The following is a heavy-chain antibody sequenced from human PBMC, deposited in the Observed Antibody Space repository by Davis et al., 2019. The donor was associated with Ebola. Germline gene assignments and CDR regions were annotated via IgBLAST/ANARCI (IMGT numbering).Heavy chain of an antibody. J-gene: IGHJ6*02. CDR2: IWYDGSRK. Sequence: PGGSLRLSCAASGFNFRSYGMHWVRQAPDKGLEWVAVIWYDGSRKYYGDSVKGRFTISRDNAKNSLYLQMNSLRAEDTAVYYCARSLVVITTLRKHYYYYGMDVWGQGTTVTVSS. D-gene: IGHD3-22*01. CDR1: GFNFRSYG. CDR3: ARSLVVITTLRKHYYYYGMDV. V-gene: IGHV3-33*03.